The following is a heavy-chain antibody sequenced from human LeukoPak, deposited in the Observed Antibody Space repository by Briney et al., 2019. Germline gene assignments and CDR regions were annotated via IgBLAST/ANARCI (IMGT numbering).Heavy chain of an antibody. CDR2: IIPIFGTA. CDR3: ARVVITARRNHYYYYMDV. Sequence: GASVKVSCKVSGGTFSSYAISWVRQAPGQGLEWMGRIIPIFGTANYAQKFQGRVTITTDESTSTAYMELSSLRSEDTAVYYCARVVITARRNHYYYYMDVWGKGTTVTVSS. J-gene: IGHJ6*03. D-gene: IGHD1-14*01. V-gene: IGHV1-69*05. CDR1: GGTFSSYA.